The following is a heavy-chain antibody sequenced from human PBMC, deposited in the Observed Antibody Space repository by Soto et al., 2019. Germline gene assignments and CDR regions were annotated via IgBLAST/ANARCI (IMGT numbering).Heavy chain of an antibody. V-gene: IGHV3-48*01. J-gene: IGHJ4*02. CDR2: LSSSSSSI. CDR1: GFTFSSYS. Sequence: EVQLVESGGGLVQPGGSLRLSCAASGFTFSSYSMNWVRQAPGKGLEWVSYLSSSSSSIYYADSVKGRFTLSRDNAKTSLYLLRTSLRADDMAVYYCVTDLNYGLFDYWRQGTLVTVSS. CDR3: VTDLNYGLFDY. D-gene: IGHD4-17*01.